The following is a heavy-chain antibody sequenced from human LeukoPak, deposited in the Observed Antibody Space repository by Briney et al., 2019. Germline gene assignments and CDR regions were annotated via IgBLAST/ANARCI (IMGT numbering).Heavy chain of an antibody. J-gene: IGHJ5*02. CDR1: GFTFSPYS. CDR3: ARVAKSGYSYGQLQGWFDP. D-gene: IGHD5-18*01. CDR2: ISGRTSTI. V-gene: IGHV3-48*04. Sequence: PGGSLRLSCVVSGFTFSPYSMNWVRQAPGKGLEWVAYISGRTSTIYYADSVYGRFTISRDNAKNSLYLQMNSLRAEDTAVYYCARVAKSGYSYGQLQGWFDPWGQGTLVTVSS.